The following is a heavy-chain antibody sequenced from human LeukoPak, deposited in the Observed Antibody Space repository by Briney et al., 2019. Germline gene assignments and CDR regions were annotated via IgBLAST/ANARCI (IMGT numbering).Heavy chain of an antibody. J-gene: IGHJ5*02. CDR2: MNPNSGNT. Sequence: ASVKVSCKASGYTFTSYDINWVRQATGQGLEGMGWMNPNSGNTGYAQKFQGRVTMTRNTSISTAYMELSSLRSEDTAVYYCARKKWLRFTTNWIDPWGQGTLVTVSS. CDR1: GYTFTSYD. V-gene: IGHV1-8*01. D-gene: IGHD5-12*01. CDR3: ARKKWLRFTTNWIDP.